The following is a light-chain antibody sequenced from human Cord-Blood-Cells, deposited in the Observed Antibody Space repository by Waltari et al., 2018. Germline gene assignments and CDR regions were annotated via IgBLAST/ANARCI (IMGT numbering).Light chain of an antibody. CDR3: SSYTRSSALVV. V-gene: IGLV2-14*01. CDR1: SSDVGGCNY. Sequence: QSALTQPASVSGSPGQSITISCTGTSSDVGGCNYVSWYQPHTDKAPKRMILDVSNRPSGLSNRIYGSKSCKTASLTISGLKAEDAADYYCSSYTRSSALVVFGGETKLTDL. CDR2: DVS. J-gene: IGLJ2*01.